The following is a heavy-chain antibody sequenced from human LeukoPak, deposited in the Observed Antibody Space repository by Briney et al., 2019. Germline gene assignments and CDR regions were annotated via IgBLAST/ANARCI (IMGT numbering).Heavy chain of an antibody. CDR1: GGSISSYY. Sequence: SETLSLTCTVSGGSISSYYWSWIRQPAGKGLEWIGRIYTSGSTNYNPSLKSRVTMSVETSKNQFSLKLNSVTAADTAVYYCARGKGYCTSASCGYCSGGSCYAIYYYYYMDVWGKGTTVTVSS. J-gene: IGHJ6*03. CDR3: ARGKGYCTSASCGYCSGGSCYAIYYYYYMDV. CDR2: IYTSGST. V-gene: IGHV4-4*07. D-gene: IGHD2-15*01.